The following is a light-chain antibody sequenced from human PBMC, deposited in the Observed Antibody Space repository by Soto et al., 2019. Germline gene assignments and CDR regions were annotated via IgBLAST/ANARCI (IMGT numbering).Light chain of an antibody. Sequence: EIVMTQSPATLSVSPGERATLSCRASQSVSSNLAWYQQKPGQAPRLLIYGASTRATGIPARFSGSGSGKEFTLTISSFQSKNLAFYFCERYNNWRGTFGGGTKVDMK. J-gene: IGKJ4*01. CDR1: QSVSSN. V-gene: IGKV3-15*01. CDR3: ERYNNWRGT. CDR2: GAS.